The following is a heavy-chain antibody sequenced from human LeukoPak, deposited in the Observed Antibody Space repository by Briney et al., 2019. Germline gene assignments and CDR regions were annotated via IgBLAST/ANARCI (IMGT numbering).Heavy chain of an antibody. J-gene: IGHJ4*02. CDR3: AKDRRLGYCSGGSCYLDY. D-gene: IGHD2-15*01. CDR1: GCTFSSYG. V-gene: IGHV3-30*18. Sequence: GGSLRLSCAASGCTFSSYGMHWVRQAPGKGLEWVAVISYDGSNKYYADSVRGRFTISRDNSKNTLYLQMNSLRAEDTAVYYCAKDRRLGYCSGGSCYLDYWGQGTLVTVSS. CDR2: ISYDGSNK.